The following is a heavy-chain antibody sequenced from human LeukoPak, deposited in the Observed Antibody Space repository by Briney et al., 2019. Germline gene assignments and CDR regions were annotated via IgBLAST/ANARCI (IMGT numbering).Heavy chain of an antibody. CDR1: GGSISSYY. Sequence: SETLSLTCTVSGGSISSYYWSWIRQPPGKGLERIGYIYYSGSTNYNPSLKSRVTISVDTSKNQFSLELSSVTAADTAVYYCARSDSSGSVCDYWGQGTLVTVSS. J-gene: IGHJ4*02. D-gene: IGHD3-22*01. CDR2: IYYSGST. V-gene: IGHV4-59*01. CDR3: ARSDSSGSVCDY.